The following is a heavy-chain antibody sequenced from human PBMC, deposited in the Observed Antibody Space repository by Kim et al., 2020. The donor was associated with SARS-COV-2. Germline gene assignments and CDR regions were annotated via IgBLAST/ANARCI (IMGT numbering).Heavy chain of an antibody. J-gene: IGHJ4*02. V-gene: IGHV4-34*01. CDR3: ARRAAGVDW. Sequence: GRTNYNPTLRSRVTLSVDPSKNQFSLRLSSVTAADTAVYYCARRAAGVDWWGQGTPVTVSS. CDR2: GRT.